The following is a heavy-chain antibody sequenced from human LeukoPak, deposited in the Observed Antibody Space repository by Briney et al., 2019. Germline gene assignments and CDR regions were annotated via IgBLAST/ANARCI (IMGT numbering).Heavy chain of an antibody. CDR2: TSWNSGSI. D-gene: IGHD6-6*01. Sequence: PGRSLRLSCAASGFTFDDYAMHWVRQAPGKGLEWVSGTSWNSGSIDYADSVKGRFTISRDNAKNSLYLQMNSLRAEDMALYYCARDRYGYSSSSFDYWGQGTLVTVSS. J-gene: IGHJ4*02. CDR3: ARDRYGYSSSSFDY. V-gene: IGHV3-9*03. CDR1: GFTFDDYA.